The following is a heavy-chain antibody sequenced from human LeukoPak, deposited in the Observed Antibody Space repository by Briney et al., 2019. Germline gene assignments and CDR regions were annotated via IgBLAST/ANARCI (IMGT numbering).Heavy chain of an antibody. CDR2: ISGSGDST. CDR1: GLTFNSYA. J-gene: IGHJ4*02. V-gene: IGHV3-23*01. Sequence: GGSLRLSCAASGLTFNSYAMCWVRQAPGKRLEWVSVISGSGDSTSYADSVKGRFAISRDNSKNTLYLQMNSLRAEDTAVYYCAKSDCSFTSCYVRDWWGQGTLVTVSS. CDR3: AKSDCSFTSCYVRDW. D-gene: IGHD2-2*01.